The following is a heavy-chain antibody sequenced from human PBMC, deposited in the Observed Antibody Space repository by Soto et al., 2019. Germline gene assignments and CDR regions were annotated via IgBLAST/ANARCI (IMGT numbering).Heavy chain of an antibody. Sequence: AVPRSVACTVWNDAIGRTNLTWICQPPGKGLEWIGYFRSGGGTSYNPSLKSRVAISADTSMKQFSLRLSSVTAADTAVYYCVRQGIGVLHGLVDVWGQGTTVTVS. CDR2: FRSGGGT. V-gene: IGHV4-59*08. CDR3: VRQGIGVLHGLVDV. D-gene: IGHD3-10*01. CDR1: NDAIGRTN. J-gene: IGHJ6*02.